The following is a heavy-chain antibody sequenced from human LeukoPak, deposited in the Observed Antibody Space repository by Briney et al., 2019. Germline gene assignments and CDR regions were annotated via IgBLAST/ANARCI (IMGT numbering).Heavy chain of an antibody. J-gene: IGHJ3*02. D-gene: IGHD5-12*01. CDR2: IKQDGSEK. Sequence: PGGSLRLSCAASGFTFSSYWMSWVRQAPGKGLEWVANIKQDGSEKYYVDSVKGRFTISRDNAKNSLYLQMNSLRAEDTAVYYCAREVPRVGGYDLEAEYDAFDIWGQGTMVTVSS. V-gene: IGHV3-7*01. CDR1: GFTFSSYW. CDR3: AREVPRVGGYDLEAEYDAFDI.